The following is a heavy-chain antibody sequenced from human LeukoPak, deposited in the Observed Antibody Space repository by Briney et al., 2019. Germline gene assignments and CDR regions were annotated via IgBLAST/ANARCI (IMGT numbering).Heavy chain of an antibody. J-gene: IGHJ6*02. CDR1: GGTFSSYA. D-gene: IGHD3-22*01. V-gene: IGHV1-69*13. CDR3: ARDNYDSSGYRYYYYGMDV. Sequence: GASVKVSCKASGGTFSSYAISWVRQAPGQGLEWMGGIIPIFGTANYAQKFQGRVTITADESTSTAYMELSSLRSEDTAVYYCARDNYDSSGYRYYYYGMDVRGQGTTVTVSS. CDR2: IIPIFGTA.